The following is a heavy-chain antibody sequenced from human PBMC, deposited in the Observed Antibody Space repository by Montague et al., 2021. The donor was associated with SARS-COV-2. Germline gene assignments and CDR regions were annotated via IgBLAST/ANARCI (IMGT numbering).Heavy chain of an antibody. Sequence: TLSLTCTLSGGSISSGGYYWSWIREHPGKGLEWIGYIYYSGSTYYXPSLKSRVTISVDTSKNQFSLKVRSVTAADTAVYYCARGTRSMVVLNWFDPWGQGTLVTVSS. V-gene: IGHV4-31*03. CDR1: GGSISSGGYY. CDR2: IYYSGST. J-gene: IGHJ5*02. D-gene: IGHD3-22*01. CDR3: ARGTRSMVVLNWFDP.